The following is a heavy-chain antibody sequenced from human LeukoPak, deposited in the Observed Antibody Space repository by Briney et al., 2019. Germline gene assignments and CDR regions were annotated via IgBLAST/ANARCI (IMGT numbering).Heavy chain of an antibody. CDR1: GFTSSSYG. CDR3: AKDRKAWLPYYFDY. J-gene: IGHJ4*02. CDR2: ISYVGSNK. D-gene: IGHD5-24*01. V-gene: IGHV3-30*18. Sequence: GGALRLSCAASGFTSSSYGMHWVRQAPGKGLEWGAVISYVGSNKYYADSVKDRFTIYRDNSKTTLYLQMNSLRDEDTAVYYCAKDRKAWLPYYFDYWGQGTLVTVSS.